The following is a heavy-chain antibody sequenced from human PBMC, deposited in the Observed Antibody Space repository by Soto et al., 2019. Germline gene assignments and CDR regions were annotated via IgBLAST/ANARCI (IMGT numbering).Heavy chain of an antibody. D-gene: IGHD1-7*01. V-gene: IGHV3-23*01. J-gene: IGHJ4*02. CDR3: AKEKWSPGTREVDH. CDR2: ISGSGGST. CDR1: GFTFSSYA. Sequence: PGGSLRLSCAASGFTFSSYAMSWVRQTPGKGLEWVSAISGSGGSTYYADSVKGRFTISRDNSENKLHLQMNSLRAEDTAIYYCAKEKWSPGTREVDHWGQGTLVTVSS.